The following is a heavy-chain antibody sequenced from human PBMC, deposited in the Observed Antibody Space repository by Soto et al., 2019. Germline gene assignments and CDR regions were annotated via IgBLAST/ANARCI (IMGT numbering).Heavy chain of an antibody. V-gene: IGHV4-59*13. Sequence: SATLSLTCAHYGGSFSGDYWSWVRQPPWKGLEWIGYIYYSGSTNYNPSLKSRVTISVDTSKNQFSLKLSSVTAADTAVYYCARVGPSLWYDILTGYFDYWGQGTLLTVSS. D-gene: IGHD3-9*01. CDR2: IYYSGST. CDR3: ARVGPSLWYDILTGYFDY. CDR1: GGSFSGDY. J-gene: IGHJ4*02.